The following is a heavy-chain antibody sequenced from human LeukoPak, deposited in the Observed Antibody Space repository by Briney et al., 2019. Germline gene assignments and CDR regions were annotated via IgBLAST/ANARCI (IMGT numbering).Heavy chain of an antibody. CDR1: GGSYSGYY. CDR2: INHSGST. J-gene: IGHJ4*02. CDR3: ARGRGLRRSFDY. Sequence: SETLSLTCAVYGGSYSGYYWSWIRQPPGKGLEWIGEINHSGSTNYNPSLKSRVTISVDTSKNQFSLKLSSVTAVDTAVYYCARGRGLRRSFDYWGQGTLVTVSS. V-gene: IGHV4-34*01. D-gene: IGHD5-12*01.